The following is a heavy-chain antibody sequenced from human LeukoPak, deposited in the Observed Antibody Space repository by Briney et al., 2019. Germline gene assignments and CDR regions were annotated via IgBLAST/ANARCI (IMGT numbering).Heavy chain of an antibody. CDR2: IYYSGST. Sequence: SETLSLTCTVSSGSISTSNYYWGWVRQPPGKGLEWIGSIYYSGSTYYNPSLKSRVTISVDTSKNQFSLKLSSVTAADTAVYYCARDYRRGNLYYFDYWGQGTLVTVSS. D-gene: IGHD3-16*02. V-gene: IGHV4-39*07. CDR1: SGSISTSNYY. CDR3: ARDYRRGNLYYFDY. J-gene: IGHJ4*02.